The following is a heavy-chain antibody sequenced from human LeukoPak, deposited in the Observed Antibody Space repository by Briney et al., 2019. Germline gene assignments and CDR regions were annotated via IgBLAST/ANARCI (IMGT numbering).Heavy chain of an antibody. V-gene: IGHV4-39*07. CDR2: IYYSGST. CDR1: GGSISSSSYY. CDR3: ARIAARANFDY. Sequence: ASETLSLTCTVSGGSISSSSYYWGWIRQPPGKGLEWIGSIYYSGSTYYNPSLKSRVTISVDTSKNQFSLKLSSVTAADTAVYYCARIAARANFDYWGQGTLVTVSS. D-gene: IGHD6-13*01. J-gene: IGHJ4*02.